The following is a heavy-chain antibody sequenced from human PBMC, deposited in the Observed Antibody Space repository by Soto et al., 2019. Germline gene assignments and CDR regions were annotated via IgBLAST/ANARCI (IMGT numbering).Heavy chain of an antibody. V-gene: IGHV3-48*01. D-gene: IGHD3-3*01. CDR3: ARGCSHYDFWSGYYTEEDYYYYMDV. Sequence: PGGSLRLSCAASGFTFSSYSMNWVRQAPGKGLEWVSYISSSSSTIYYADSVKGRFTISRDNAKNSLYLQMNSLRAEDTAVYYCARGCSHYDFWSGYYTEEDYYYYMDVWGKGTTVTVSS. CDR2: ISSSSSTI. J-gene: IGHJ6*03. CDR1: GFTFSSYS.